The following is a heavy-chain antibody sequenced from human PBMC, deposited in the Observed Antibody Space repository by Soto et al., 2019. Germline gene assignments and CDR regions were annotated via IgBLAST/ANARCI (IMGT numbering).Heavy chain of an antibody. V-gene: IGHV3-64D*06. CDR3: VKGVRDYDFWSGYYSPRYGMDV. D-gene: IGHD3-3*01. J-gene: IGHJ6*02. CDR1: GFTFSSYA. Sequence: GGSLRLSCSASGFTFSSYAMHWVRQAPGKGLEYVSAISSNGGSTYYADSVKGRFTISRDNSKNTLYLQMSSLRAEDTDGYYCVKGVRDYDFWSGYYSPRYGMDVWGQGTTVTVSS. CDR2: ISSNGGST.